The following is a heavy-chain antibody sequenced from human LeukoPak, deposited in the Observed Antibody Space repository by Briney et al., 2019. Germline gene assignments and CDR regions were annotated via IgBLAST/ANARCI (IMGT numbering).Heavy chain of an antibody. V-gene: IGHV3-30-3*01. D-gene: IGHD2-2*01. J-gene: IGHJ4*02. Sequence: PGRSLRLSCAASGFTFSSYAMHWVRQAPGKGLEWVAVISYDGSNKYYADSVKGRFTISRDNSKNTLYLQMNSLRAEDTAVYYCARAFEGYCSSTSCYSSSNLLLGPWDWGQGTLVTVSS. CDR3: ARAFEGYCSSTSCYSSSNLLLGPWD. CDR1: GFTFSSYA. CDR2: ISYDGSNK.